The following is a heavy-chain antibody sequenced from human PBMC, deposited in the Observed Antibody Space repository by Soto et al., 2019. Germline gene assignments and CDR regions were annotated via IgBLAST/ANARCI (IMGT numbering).Heavy chain of an antibody. V-gene: IGHV4-31*03. J-gene: IGHJ5*02. CDR3: ARAQSGWLQVFEP. Sequence: SETLSLTCSVSGGSISSGDYYWSWIRQHPGKGLEWIGYIYYSGSTYYNPSLKSRVTISVDTSKNQFSLKLSSVTAADTAVYYCARAQSGWLQVFEPWGQGTLVTVSS. CDR1: GGSISSGDYY. D-gene: IGHD5-12*01. CDR2: IYYSGST.